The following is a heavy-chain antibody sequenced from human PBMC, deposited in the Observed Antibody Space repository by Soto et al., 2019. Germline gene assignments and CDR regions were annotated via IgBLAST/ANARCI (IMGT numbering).Heavy chain of an antibody. CDR2: ISSDGTTT. CDR3: ASPGVPRGGDCYPTGY. J-gene: IGHJ4*02. CDR1: GFTFSGFW. V-gene: IGHV3-74*01. Sequence: GGSLRLSCAASGFTFSGFWMHWVRQAPGKGLVWVSRISSDGTTTSYADSVKGRFTISRDNAKNTLYLEMNSLRAEDTAVYYCASPGVPRGGDCYPTGYWGQGTLVTVSS. D-gene: IGHD2-21*01.